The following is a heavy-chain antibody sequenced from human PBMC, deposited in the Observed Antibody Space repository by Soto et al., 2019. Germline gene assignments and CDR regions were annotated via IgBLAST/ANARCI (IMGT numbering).Heavy chain of an antibody. CDR3: ARDRGYSGYDSLKN. V-gene: IGHV3-30-3*01. Sequence: QVQLVESGGGVVQPGRSLRLSCAASGFTFSSYAMHWVRQAPGKGLEWVAVISYDGSNKYYADSVKGRFTISRDNSKNTLYLQMKSLRAEDTAVYYCARDRGYSGYDSLKNWGQGTLLTVSS. D-gene: IGHD5-12*01. CDR1: GFTFSSYA. CDR2: ISYDGSNK. J-gene: IGHJ4*02.